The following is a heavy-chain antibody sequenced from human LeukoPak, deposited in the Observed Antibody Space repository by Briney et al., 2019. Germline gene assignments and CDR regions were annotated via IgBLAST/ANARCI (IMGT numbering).Heavy chain of an antibody. V-gene: IGHV4-59*12. J-gene: IGHJ5*02. CDR1: GGSINNYY. Sequence: SETLSLTCTVSGGSINNYYWSWIRQPPGKGLEWIADIYYSGGTKYNPSPKSRVTISVETSKNQFSLKLNSVTAADTAVYYCARASYYDSSGHAPWGQGTLVTVSS. CDR3: ARASYYDSSGHAP. D-gene: IGHD3-22*01. CDR2: IYYSGGT.